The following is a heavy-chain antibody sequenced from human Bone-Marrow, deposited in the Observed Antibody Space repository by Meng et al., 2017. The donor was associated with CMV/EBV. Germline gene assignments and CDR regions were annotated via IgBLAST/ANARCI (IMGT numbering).Heavy chain of an antibody. Sequence: ASVKVSCKASGYTFTSYGISWVRQAPGQGLEWMGWISAYNGNTNYAQKLQGRVTMTTDTSTSTAYMELRSLRSDDTAVYYCARDCSSTSCYTPFLYYYYGMDVWGQGTTVTVSS. CDR2: ISAYNGNT. CDR1: GYTFTSYG. CDR3: ARDCSSTSCYTPFLYYYYGMDV. D-gene: IGHD2-2*02. V-gene: IGHV1-18*01. J-gene: IGHJ6*02.